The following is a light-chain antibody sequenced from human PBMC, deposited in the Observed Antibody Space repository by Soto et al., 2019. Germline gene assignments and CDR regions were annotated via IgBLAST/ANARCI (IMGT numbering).Light chain of an antibody. CDR3: SSYTGSQFL. V-gene: IGLV2-14*01. J-gene: IGLJ2*01. CDR2: EVS. CDR1: SSDVGDYNY. Sequence: QSVLTQPASVSGSPGQSITISCTGASSDVGDYNYVSWYQQHPGKAPKLISYEVSNRPSGVSSRFSGSKSGNTASLTISGLQPEDEPDYFCSSYTGSQFLFGGGTKLTVL.